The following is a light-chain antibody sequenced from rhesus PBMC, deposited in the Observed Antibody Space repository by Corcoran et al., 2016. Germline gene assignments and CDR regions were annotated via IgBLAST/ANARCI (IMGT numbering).Light chain of an antibody. V-gene: IGKV1-32*02. CDR2: YTN. CDR1: QAFRNY. Sequence: EIQMSQSPSSLSAFAGDRITITCRASQAFRNYLNWYQQIPGKAPKLLIHYTNTLATGVPSRLSGTGSGTEFSLTISSLTPEDFATYFCQQCDRYPYRFGQGTKVEIK. CDR3: QQCDRYPYR. J-gene: IGKJ2*01.